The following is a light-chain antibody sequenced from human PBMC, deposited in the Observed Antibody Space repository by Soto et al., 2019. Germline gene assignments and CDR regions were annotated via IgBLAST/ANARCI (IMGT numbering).Light chain of an antibody. J-gene: IGLJ1*01. Sequence: QSVLTQPPSATGSPGQSVTISCTGTSSDVGGYNYVSWYQQHPGKAPKVIIYEVSKRPSGVPDRFSGSKSGSTASLTVSGLQAGDEADYYCSIYAVTDIFVFGTGTKVTVL. CDR3: SIYAVTDIFV. CDR1: SSDVGGYNY. V-gene: IGLV2-8*01. CDR2: EVS.